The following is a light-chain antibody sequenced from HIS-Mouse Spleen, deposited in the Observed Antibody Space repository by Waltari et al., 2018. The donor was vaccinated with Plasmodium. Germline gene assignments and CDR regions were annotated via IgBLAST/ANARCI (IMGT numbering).Light chain of an antibody. Sequence: EIVMTQSPATLSVSPGERATLSCRASQSVSSNLAWYQQNPGQSPRLLIYGASPRATGIPDRFSGSWSETEFTLTISSLQSEDFAVYYCQQYNNWSFTFGPGTKVDIK. CDR1: QSVSSN. CDR3: QQYNNWSFT. V-gene: IGKV3-15*01. CDR2: GAS. J-gene: IGKJ3*01.